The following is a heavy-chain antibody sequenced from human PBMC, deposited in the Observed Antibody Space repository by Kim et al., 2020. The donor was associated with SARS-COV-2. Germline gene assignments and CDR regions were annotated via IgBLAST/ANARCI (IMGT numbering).Heavy chain of an antibody. D-gene: IGHD6-13*01. CDR1: GFTFDDYA. CDR3: AKDRFSAAGYFDY. V-gene: IGHV3-9*01. Sequence: GGSLRLSCAASGFTFDDYAMHWVRQAPGKGLEWVSGISWNSGSIGYADSVKGRFTISRDNAKNSLYLQMNSLRAEDTALYYCAKDRFSAAGYFDYWGQGTLVTVSS. J-gene: IGHJ4*02. CDR2: ISWNSGSI.